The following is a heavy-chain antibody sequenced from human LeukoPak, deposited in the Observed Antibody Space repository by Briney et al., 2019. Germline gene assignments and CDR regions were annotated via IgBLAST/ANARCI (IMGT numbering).Heavy chain of an antibody. V-gene: IGHV4-30-2*01. D-gene: IGHD3-10*01. CDR2: IYHSGST. CDR3: ARVSYYGSGIDV. Sequence: SETLSLNCTVSGGSITGYSWSWIRQPPGKGLEWIGYIYHSGSTYYNPSLKSRVTISVDRSKNQFSLKLSSVTAADTAVYYCARVSYYGSGIDVWGQGTTVTVSS. CDR1: GGSITGYS. J-gene: IGHJ6*02.